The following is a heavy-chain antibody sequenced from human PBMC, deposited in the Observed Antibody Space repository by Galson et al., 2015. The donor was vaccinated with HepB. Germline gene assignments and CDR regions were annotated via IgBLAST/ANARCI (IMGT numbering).Heavy chain of an antibody. CDR1: GDSVSSNSAA. D-gene: IGHD3-10*01. J-gene: IGHJ6*02. CDR3: ARELRFGELSYYYYYYGMDV. Sequence: CAISGDSVSSNSAAWNWIRQSPSRGHEWLGRTYYRSKWYNDYAVSVKSRITINPDTSKNQFSLQLNSVTPEDTAVYYCARELRFGELSYYYYYYGMDVWGQGTTVTVSS. CDR2: TYYRSKWYN. V-gene: IGHV6-1*01.